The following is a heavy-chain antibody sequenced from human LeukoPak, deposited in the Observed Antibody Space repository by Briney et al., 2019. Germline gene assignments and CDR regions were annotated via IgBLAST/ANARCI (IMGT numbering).Heavy chain of an antibody. CDR2: IKQDGYEK. J-gene: IGHJ3*02. D-gene: IGHD3-16*01. CDR1: GFTFSSYW. CDR3: ARGENGIGAAFDI. V-gene: IGHV3-7*05. Sequence: GGSLRLSCAASGFTFSSYWMSWVRQAPGKGLEWVANIKQDGYEKYYGDSVRGRFTISRDNAKSSVDLQMNSQRAEDTAVYYCARGENGIGAAFDIWGQGTMVTVSS.